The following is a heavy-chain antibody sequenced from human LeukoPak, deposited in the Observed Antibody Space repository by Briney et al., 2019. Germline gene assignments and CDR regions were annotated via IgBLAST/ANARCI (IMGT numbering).Heavy chain of an antibody. CDR2: INTNTGNP. Sequence: ASVTVSCKASGSTFTRYAMNWVRQAPGQGLEWMGWINTNTGNPTYAQGFTGRFVFSLDTSVSTAYLQISSLKTEDTAVYYCARGRSAAHPDNYYYYMDVWGKGTTVTVSS. D-gene: IGHD6-6*01. J-gene: IGHJ6*03. CDR1: GSTFTRYA. CDR3: ARGRSAAHPDNYYYYMDV. V-gene: IGHV7-4-1*02.